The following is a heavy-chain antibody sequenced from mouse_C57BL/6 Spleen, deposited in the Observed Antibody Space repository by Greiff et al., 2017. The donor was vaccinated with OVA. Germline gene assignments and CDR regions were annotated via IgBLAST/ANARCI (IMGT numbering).Heavy chain of an antibody. J-gene: IGHJ3*01. CDR1: GFNIKDDY. V-gene: IGHV14-4*01. CDR2: IDPENGDT. CDR3: TTPSCGSSYGFAY. D-gene: IGHD1-1*01. Sequence: EVQLQQSGAELVRPGASVKLSCTASGFNIKDDYMHWVKQRPEQGLERIGWIDPENGDTEYASKFQGKATITADTSSNTAYLQLSSLTSEDTAVYYCTTPSCGSSYGFAYWGQGTLVTVSA.